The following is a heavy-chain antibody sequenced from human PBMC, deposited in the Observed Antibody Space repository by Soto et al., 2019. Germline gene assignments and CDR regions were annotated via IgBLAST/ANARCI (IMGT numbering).Heavy chain of an antibody. V-gene: IGHV4-38-2*02. CDR1: GYSISSGYY. Sequence: PSETLSLTCAVSGYSISSGYYWGWIRQPPGKGLEWIGSIYHSGSTYYNPSLKSRVTISVDTSKNQFSLKLSSVTAADTAVYYCARDPIFGVVLRHPPHNWFDPWGQGTLVTVSS. CDR3: ARDPIFGVVLRHPPHNWFDP. J-gene: IGHJ5*02. CDR2: IYHSGST. D-gene: IGHD3-3*01.